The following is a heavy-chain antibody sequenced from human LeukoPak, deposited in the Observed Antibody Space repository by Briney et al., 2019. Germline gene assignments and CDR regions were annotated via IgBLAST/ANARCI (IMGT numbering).Heavy chain of an antibody. CDR1: GYTFTGYY. CDR3: ARVSGGYDSSGYYPFDY. D-gene: IGHD3-22*01. CDR2: INPNSGGT. Sequence: ASVMVSCKASGYTFTGYYMHWVRQAPGQGLEWMGWINPNSGGTNYAQKFQGRVTMTRDTSISTAYMELSRLRSDDTAVYYCARVSGGYDSSGYYPFDYWGQGTLVTVSS. J-gene: IGHJ4*02. V-gene: IGHV1-2*02.